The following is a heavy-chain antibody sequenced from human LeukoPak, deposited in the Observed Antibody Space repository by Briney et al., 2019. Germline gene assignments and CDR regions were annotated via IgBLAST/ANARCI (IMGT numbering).Heavy chain of an antibody. D-gene: IGHD3-22*01. V-gene: IGHV4-39*07. CDR1: GGSISSSRYY. Sequence: SETLSLTCTVSGGSISSSRYYWGWIRQPPGKGLEWIGSIYYSGSTNYNPSLKSRVTISVDTSKNQFSLKLSSVTAADTAVYYCARYHYYDSSGYYWFDPWGQGTLVTVSS. CDR2: IYYSGST. J-gene: IGHJ5*02. CDR3: ARYHYYDSSGYYWFDP.